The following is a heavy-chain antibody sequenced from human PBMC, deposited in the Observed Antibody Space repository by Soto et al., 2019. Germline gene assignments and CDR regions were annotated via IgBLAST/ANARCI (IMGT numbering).Heavy chain of an antibody. D-gene: IGHD3-16*01. CDR1: GYSSTSLD. CDR2: MSPQRGNT. J-gene: IGHJ4*02. Sequence: ASVKVSCKTSGYSSTSLDINWVRQATGQGPEWTGWMSPQRGNTGYAQKFQGRVTMTWDISISTAYMELNSLTSEDTAVYYCARGITAGYDYWGQGTLVTVSS. V-gene: IGHV1-8*01. CDR3: ARGITAGYDY.